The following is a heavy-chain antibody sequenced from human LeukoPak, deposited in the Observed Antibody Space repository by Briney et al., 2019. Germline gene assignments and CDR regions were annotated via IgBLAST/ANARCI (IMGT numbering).Heavy chain of an antibody. CDR1: VGTFSSHA. V-gene: IGHV1-69*05. CDR3: ARGLRYQLLKALEYYYRDV. CDR2: IIPISGTA. Sequence: SVTVSCKGSVGTFSSHAIDWVRQAPGQGPEWMGVIIPISGTANYAQKFQDRLVITTDDSTSTAYMEPSSLTSDDTAVYYCARGLRYQLLKALEYYYRDV. D-gene: IGHD2-2*01. J-gene: IGHJ6*03.